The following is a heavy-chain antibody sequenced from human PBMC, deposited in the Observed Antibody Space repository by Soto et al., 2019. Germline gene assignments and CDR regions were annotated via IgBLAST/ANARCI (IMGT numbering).Heavy chain of an antibody. D-gene: IGHD3-22*01. CDR3: ARGDHYYDSRGCFDY. J-gene: IGHJ4*02. V-gene: IGHV1-18*01. CDR1: GYTFTIYG. CDR2: ISAYNGNT. Sequence: QVQLVQSGAEVKKPGASVKVSCKASGYTFTIYGISWVRQAPGQGLEWMGWISAYNGNTNYAQKLQGRVTMTTDTSRSTAYMELRSLRSDDTAVYYCARGDHYYDSRGCFDYWGQGTLVTVSS.